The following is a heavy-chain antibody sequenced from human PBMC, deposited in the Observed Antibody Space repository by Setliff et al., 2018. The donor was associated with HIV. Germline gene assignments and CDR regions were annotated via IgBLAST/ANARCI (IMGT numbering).Heavy chain of an antibody. D-gene: IGHD3-22*01. Sequence: GGSLRLSCAASGFTFRSYTKNWVRQAPGKGLEWVSTITTNSIYVYDADSVKGRFTISRDNAKNSLYLQMNSLRAEDTAVYYCARGAGGYYDSSGPLHFDYWGQGTLVTVSS. CDR1: GFTFRSYT. CDR2: ITTNSIYV. CDR3: ARGAGGYYDSSGPLHFDY. V-gene: IGHV3-21*01. J-gene: IGHJ4*02.